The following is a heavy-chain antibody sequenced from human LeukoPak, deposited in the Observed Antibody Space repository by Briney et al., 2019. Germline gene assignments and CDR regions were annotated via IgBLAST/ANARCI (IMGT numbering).Heavy chain of an antibody. D-gene: IGHD2-2*01. CDR3: ARSTSLTEDAFGI. V-gene: IGHV3-48*03. CDR1: GFTFSSYE. Sequence: GGSLRLSCAASGFTFSSYEMSWVRQAPGKGLEWVSYISSSGSTIYYADSVKGRFTISRDNAKNSLYLQMNSLRAGDTAVYYCARSTSLTEDAFGIWGQGTMVTVSS. J-gene: IGHJ3*02. CDR2: ISSSGSTI.